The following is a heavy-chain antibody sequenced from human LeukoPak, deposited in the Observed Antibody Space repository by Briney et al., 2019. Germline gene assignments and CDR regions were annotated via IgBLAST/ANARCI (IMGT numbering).Heavy chain of an antibody. CDR3: ARDFYSSSWYSAY. D-gene: IGHD6-13*01. J-gene: IGHJ4*02. V-gene: IGHV3-23*01. CDR2: ISGSNGTT. CDR1: GFSFSTYA. Sequence: GGSLRLSCAASGFSFSTYAMSWVRQAPGKGLEWVSAISGSNGTTYYADSVKGRFTISRDNSKNTLYLQMNSLRAEDTAVYYCARDFYSSSWYSAYWGQGTLVTVSS.